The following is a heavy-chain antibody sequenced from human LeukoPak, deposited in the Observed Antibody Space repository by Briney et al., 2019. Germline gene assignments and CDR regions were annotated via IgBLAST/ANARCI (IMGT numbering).Heavy chain of an antibody. CDR2: IYIGGNT. CDR1: GFTVSSNY. Sequence: TGGSLRLSCAASGFTVSSNYMSWVRQAPGKGLEWVSVIYIGGNTYYADSVKGRFTISRDNSKNTLYLQMNSLIAEDTAVYYCARGDGYNYWDYWGQGTLVTVSS. D-gene: IGHD5-24*01. CDR3: ARGDGYNYWDY. V-gene: IGHV3-53*01. J-gene: IGHJ4*02.